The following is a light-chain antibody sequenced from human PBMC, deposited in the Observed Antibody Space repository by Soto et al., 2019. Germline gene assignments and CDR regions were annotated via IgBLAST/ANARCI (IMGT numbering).Light chain of an antibody. J-gene: IGKJ1*01. Sequence: DIVRTQSPDSLAVSLGERATINCKSVLYSSNNKNYLAWYQQKPGQSPKLLIYWASTRESGVPDRFSGSGSGTDFTLTISSLQAEDVAVYYCQQYYRTPPTFGQGTKVDIK. CDR2: WAS. CDR3: QQYYRTPPT. CDR1: SVLYSSNNKNY. V-gene: IGKV4-1*01.